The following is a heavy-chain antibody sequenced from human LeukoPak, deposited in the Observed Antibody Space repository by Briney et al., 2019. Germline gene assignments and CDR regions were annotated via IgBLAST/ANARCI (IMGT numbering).Heavy chain of an antibody. CDR2: ISYDGNTI. V-gene: IGHV3-48*03. J-gene: IGHJ4*02. D-gene: IGHD3-22*01. Sequence: GGSLRLSCAASGFTFSTYEMNWVRQAPGKGPEWVSYISYDGNTIYYAEAVRGRFTISREDAKKSLYLQMNSLRAEHTAVYYCARESYVTMKIGHYWGQGTLVTVSS. CDR3: ARESYVTMKIGHY. CDR1: GFTFSTYE.